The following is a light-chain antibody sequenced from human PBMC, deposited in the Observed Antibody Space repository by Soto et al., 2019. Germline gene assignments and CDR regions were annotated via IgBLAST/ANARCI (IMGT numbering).Light chain of an antibody. J-gene: IGKJ1*01. Sequence: DIQMTQSPSSLSASVGDRVTITCRASQSISSYLNWYQQKPGKAPKLLIYAASSLQSGVPSRFSGSGSGTDFTLTISSLQPEDFVAYYCQQSYSTPWTFGQGTKVEI. V-gene: IGKV1-39*01. CDR3: QQSYSTPWT. CDR1: QSISSY. CDR2: AAS.